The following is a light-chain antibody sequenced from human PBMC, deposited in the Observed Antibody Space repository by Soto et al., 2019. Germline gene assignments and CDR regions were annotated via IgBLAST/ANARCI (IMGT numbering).Light chain of an antibody. CDR1: QSFNTNY. J-gene: IGKJ2*01. V-gene: IGKV3-20*01. CDR3: QFYGNSVLYP. Sequence: EIVLTQSPGTLSLSPGERATLSCWASQSFNTNYFDWYQQKPGQAPRILIYGASRRATGIPDRFSGSASWTDFTLTISRVEPEDCAVYYCQFYGNSVLYPFGHGTQLEIK. CDR2: GAS.